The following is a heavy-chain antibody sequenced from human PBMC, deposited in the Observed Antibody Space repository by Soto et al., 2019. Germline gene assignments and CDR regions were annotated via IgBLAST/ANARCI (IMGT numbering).Heavy chain of an antibody. V-gene: IGHV3-23*01. J-gene: IGHJ6*02. Sequence: GGSVRLSCAASGFTFSSYAMSWVRQAPGKGLEWVSAISGSGGSTYYADSVKGRFTISRDNSKNTLYLQMNSLRAEDTAVYYCAKDQGGPGPYYYYGMDVWGQGTTVTVSS. CDR2: ISGSGGST. D-gene: IGHD2-15*01. CDR1: GFTFSSYA. CDR3: AKDQGGPGPYYYYGMDV.